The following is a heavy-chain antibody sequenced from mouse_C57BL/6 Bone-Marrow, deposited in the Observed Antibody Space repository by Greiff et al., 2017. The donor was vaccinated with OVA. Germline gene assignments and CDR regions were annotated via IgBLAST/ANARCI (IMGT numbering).Heavy chain of an antibody. D-gene: IGHD2-5*01. V-gene: IGHV1-22*01. J-gene: IGHJ4*01. CDR3: ASPAYYSNYDYAMDY. Sequence: EVMLVESGPELVKPGASVKMSCKASGYTFTDYNMHWVKQSHGKSLEWIGYINPNNGGTSYNQKFKGKATLTVNKSSSTAYMELRSLTSEDSAVYYCASPAYYSNYDYAMDYWGQGTSVTVSS. CDR1: GYTFTDYN. CDR2: INPNNGGT.